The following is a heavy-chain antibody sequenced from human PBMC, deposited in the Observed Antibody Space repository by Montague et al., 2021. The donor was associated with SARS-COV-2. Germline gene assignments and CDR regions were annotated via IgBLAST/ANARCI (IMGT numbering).Heavy chain of an antibody. CDR3: AKVVRGIITGAEYFQH. CDR1: GFTVSTNY. Sequence: SLRLSCAVSGFTVSTNYMSWVRQAPGKGLEWVSTLYSGGTTYYADSVKGRFTISRDNSKNTTYLQMNSLTADDTAVYYCAKVVRGIITGAEYFQHWGQGALVAVSS. J-gene: IGHJ1*01. D-gene: IGHD3-10*01. CDR2: LYSGGTT. V-gene: IGHV3-53*01.